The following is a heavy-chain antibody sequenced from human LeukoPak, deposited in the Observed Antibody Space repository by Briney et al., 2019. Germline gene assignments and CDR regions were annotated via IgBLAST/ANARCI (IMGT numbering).Heavy chain of an antibody. J-gene: IGHJ6*03. D-gene: IGHD2-2*01. CDR1: GFTFSSYE. V-gene: IGHV3-48*03. Sequence: GGSLRFSCAASGFTFSSYEMNWVRQAPGKGLEWVSYISSSGSTIYYADSVKGRFTISRDNAKNSLYLQMNSLRAEDTAVYYCARDFEYQRVMDVWGKGTTVTISS. CDR3: ARDFEYQRVMDV. CDR2: ISSSGSTI.